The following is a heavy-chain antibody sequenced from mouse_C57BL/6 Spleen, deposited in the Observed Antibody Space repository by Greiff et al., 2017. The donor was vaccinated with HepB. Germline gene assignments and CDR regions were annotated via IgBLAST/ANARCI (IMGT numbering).Heavy chain of an antibody. D-gene: IGHD1-1*01. CDR3: ARGPPYGYFDY. J-gene: IGHJ2*01. V-gene: IGHV1-52*01. Sequence: VQLQQPGAELVRPGSSVKLSCKASGYTFTSYWMHWVKQRPIQGLEWIGNIDPSDSETRYNQKFKDKATLTVDKSSSTAYMQLSSLTSEDSAVYYCARGPPYGYFDYWGQGTTLTVSS. CDR1: GYTFTSYW. CDR2: IDPSDSET.